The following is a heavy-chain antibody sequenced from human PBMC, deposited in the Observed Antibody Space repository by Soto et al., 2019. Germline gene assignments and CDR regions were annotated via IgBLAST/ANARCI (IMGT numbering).Heavy chain of an antibody. CDR1: GGSISSSSYY. CDR3: ARATYYYDSSGYYSASTSTNLIDD. D-gene: IGHD3-22*01. V-gene: IGHV4-39*01. CDR2: IYYSGST. J-gene: IGHJ4*02. Sequence: SETLSLTCTVSGGSISSSSYYWGWIHQPPGKGLEWIGSIYYSGSTYYNPSLKSRVTISVDTSKNQFSLKLSSVTAADTAVYYCARATYYYDSSGYYSASTSTNLIDDWGQGTRVTVAS.